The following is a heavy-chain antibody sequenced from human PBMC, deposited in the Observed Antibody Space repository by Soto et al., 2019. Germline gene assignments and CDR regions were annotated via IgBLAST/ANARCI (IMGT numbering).Heavy chain of an antibody. V-gene: IGHV3-23*01. CDR1: GFIFNNYV. CDR3: TRGLGSLDPFDA. J-gene: IGHJ3*01. Sequence: EVLLLESGGGFVQPGGSLRLSCAASGFIFNNYVMTRVRQAPGKGLEWVSGVKGNGGSTHYADSVKGRFTISRDDSKNALYLQMNSLRADDTAVYHCTRGLGSLDPFDAWGPGTRVTVSS. D-gene: IGHD3-16*01. CDR2: VKGNGGST.